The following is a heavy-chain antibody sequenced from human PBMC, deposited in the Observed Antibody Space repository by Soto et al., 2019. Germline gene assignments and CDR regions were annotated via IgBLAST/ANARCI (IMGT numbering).Heavy chain of an antibody. J-gene: IGHJ5*02. CDR3: ARDPYCSGGSCTMDGWFDP. Sequence: GGSLRLSCAASGFTFSSYAMHWVRQAPGKGLEWVAVISYDGSNKYYADSVKGRFTISRDNSKNTLYLQMNSLRAEDTAVYYCARDPYCSGGSCTMDGWFDPWGQGTLVTVSS. CDR2: ISYDGSNK. D-gene: IGHD2-15*01. V-gene: IGHV3-30-3*01. CDR1: GFTFSSYA.